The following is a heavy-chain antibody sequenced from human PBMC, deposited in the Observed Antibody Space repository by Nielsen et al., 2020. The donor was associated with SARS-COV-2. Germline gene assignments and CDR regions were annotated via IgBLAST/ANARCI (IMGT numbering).Heavy chain of an antibody. D-gene: IGHD3-22*01. CDR3: ARDLHYYDSSGYYGPFDY. V-gene: IGHV3-11*05. J-gene: IGHJ4*02. Sequence: GESLKISCAASGFTFIDYYMSWIRQAPGKGLEWVSYIRSSSRYTNYADSVKGRFTISRDNAKNSLYLQMNSLRAEDTALYYCARDLHYYDSSGYYGPFDYWGQGTLVTVSS. CDR1: GFTFIDYY. CDR2: IRSSSRYT.